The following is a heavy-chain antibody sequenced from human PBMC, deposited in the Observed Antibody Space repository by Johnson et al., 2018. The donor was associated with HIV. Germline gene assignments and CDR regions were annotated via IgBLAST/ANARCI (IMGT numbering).Heavy chain of an antibody. CDR2: ISSNGGST. CDR3: ARGGYCSSTSCYVYAFDI. Sequence: VQLVESGGGLVQPGGSLRLSCAASGFTFGRYWMHWVRQAPGKGLVWVSRISSNGGSTYYANSLKDRFTISRDNSKNTLYLQMGSLRAEDMAVYYCARGGYCSSTSCYVYAFDIWGQGTMVTVSS. CDR1: GFTFGRYW. V-gene: IGHV3-64*01. D-gene: IGHD2-2*01. J-gene: IGHJ3*02.